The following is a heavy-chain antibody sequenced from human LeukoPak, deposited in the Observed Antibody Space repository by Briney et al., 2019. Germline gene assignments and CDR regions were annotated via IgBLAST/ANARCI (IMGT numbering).Heavy chain of an antibody. J-gene: IGHJ4*02. Sequence: GGSLRLSCAASGFTFSSYGMHWVRQAPGKGLVWVAFIRYDGSNKYYADSVKGRFTVSRDNSKNTLYLQMNSLRAEDTAVYYCAKDLSKELLYRRGKYYFDYWGQGTLATVSS. CDR3: AKDLSKELLYRRGKYYFDY. CDR2: IRYDGSNK. CDR1: GFTFSSYG. D-gene: IGHD3-3*01. V-gene: IGHV3-30*02.